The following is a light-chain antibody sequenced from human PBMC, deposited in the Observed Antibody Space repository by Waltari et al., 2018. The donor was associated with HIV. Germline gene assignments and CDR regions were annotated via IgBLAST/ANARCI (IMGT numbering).Light chain of an antibody. CDR2: DAS. Sequence: DIQMTQSPSSLSASVGDRVTITCQASQDISKYLSWHQQKPGKAPRLLISDASNLQTGVPSRFSGSGSGTDFTFTIISLQPEDIATYFCQQYDSLPFTFGPGTKVDIK. V-gene: IGKV1-33*01. J-gene: IGKJ3*01. CDR1: QDISKY. CDR3: QQYDSLPFT.